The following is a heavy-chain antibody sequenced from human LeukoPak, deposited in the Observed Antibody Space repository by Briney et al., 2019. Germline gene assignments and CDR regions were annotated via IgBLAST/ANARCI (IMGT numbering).Heavy chain of an antibody. Sequence: GGSLRLSCAASGFTVSSNYMSWVRQAPGKGLEWVSVIYSGGSTYYADSVKGRFTISRDNSENTLYLQMNSLRAEDTAVYYCARDDSSRNYYDSSGYFGSPTFDYWGQGTLVTVSS. CDR3: ARDDSSRNYYDSSGYFGSPTFDY. V-gene: IGHV3-66*01. D-gene: IGHD3-22*01. J-gene: IGHJ4*02. CDR1: GFTVSSNY. CDR2: IYSGGST.